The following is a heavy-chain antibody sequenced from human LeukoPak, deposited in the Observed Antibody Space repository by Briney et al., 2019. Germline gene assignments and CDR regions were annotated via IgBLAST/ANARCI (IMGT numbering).Heavy chain of an antibody. CDR1: GYTFTGYY. D-gene: IGHD2-21*02. CDR3: TRVDCGGDCYHDGGY. CDR2: INPNSDGT. J-gene: IGHJ4*02. V-gene: IGHV1-2*02. Sequence: ASVKVSCKASGYTFTGYYMHWVRQAPGQGLEWRGWINPNSDGTNYAQKFQGRVTMTRDTSISTAYMELSRLRSDHTAVYYCTRVDCGGDCYHDGGYWGQGTLVSVSS.